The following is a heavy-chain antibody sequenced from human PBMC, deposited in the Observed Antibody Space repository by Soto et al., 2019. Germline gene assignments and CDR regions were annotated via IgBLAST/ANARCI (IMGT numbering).Heavy chain of an antibody. Sequence: GASVKVSCKASGYTFTSYGISWVRQAPGQGLEWMGWISAYNGNTNYARKLQGRVTMTTDTSTSTAYMELRSLRSDDTAVYYCASAVTTYYYYYMDVWGKGTTVTVSS. CDR1: GYTFTSYG. V-gene: IGHV1-18*01. CDR3: ASAVTTYYYYYMDV. CDR2: ISAYNGNT. D-gene: IGHD4-4*01. J-gene: IGHJ6*03.